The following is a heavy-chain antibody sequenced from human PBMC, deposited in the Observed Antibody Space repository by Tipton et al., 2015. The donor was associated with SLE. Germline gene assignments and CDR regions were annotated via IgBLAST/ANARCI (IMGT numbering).Heavy chain of an antibody. CDR1: GYSISSGYY. D-gene: IGHD1-20*01. CDR2: LYHSGST. J-gene: IGHJ4*02. CDR3: ARARSLITGTTGGTFDY. Sequence: TLSLTCAVSGYSISSGYYWGWIRQPPGKGLEWIGSLYHSGSTYYNPSLKSRVTISVDTSKNQFSLKLSSVTAADTAVYYCARARSLITGTTGGTFDYWGQGTLVTVSS. V-gene: IGHV4-38-2*01.